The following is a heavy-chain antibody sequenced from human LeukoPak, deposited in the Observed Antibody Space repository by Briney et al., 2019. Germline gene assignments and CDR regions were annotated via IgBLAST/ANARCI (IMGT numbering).Heavy chain of an antibody. V-gene: IGHV4-30-4*01. CDR1: GGSISSGDYY. D-gene: IGHD4-17*01. CDR3: ARVGTVTTTLGTPQYYFDY. Sequence: PSETLSLTCTVSGGSISSGDYYWSWIRQPPGKGLEWIGYIYYSGSTYYNPSLKSRVTISVDTSKNRFSLKLSSVTAADTAVYYCARVGTVTTTLGTPQYYFDYWGQGTLVTVSS. J-gene: IGHJ4*02. CDR2: IYYSGST.